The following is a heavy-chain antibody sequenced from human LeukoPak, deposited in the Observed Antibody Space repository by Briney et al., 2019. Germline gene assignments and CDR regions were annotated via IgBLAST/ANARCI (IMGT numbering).Heavy chain of an antibody. CDR1: GGSIRNYY. CDR2: VYYRGNT. V-gene: IGHV4-59*01. CDR3: ARDEARVLDY. Sequence: SETLSLTCTVSGGSIRNYYWRWIRQPPGKGLEWIGYVYYRGNTDYNPSLESRVTISVDTSKNQFSLKLNSVTAADTAVYYCARDEARVLDYWGQGTLVTVSS. J-gene: IGHJ4*02.